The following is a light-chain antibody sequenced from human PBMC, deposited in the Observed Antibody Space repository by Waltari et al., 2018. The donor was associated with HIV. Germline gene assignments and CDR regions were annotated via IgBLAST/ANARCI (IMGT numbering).Light chain of an antibody. CDR3: QQYGGSPPMN. CDR1: QTVTSNY. CDR2: GAS. J-gene: IGKJ5*01. V-gene: IGKV3-20*01. Sequence: EIVLTQSPDTLSLSPGERPTLSCRASQTVTSNYLAWYQQKPGQAPRLLIYGASTRATGIPDRFSGRGSGTDFTLTISRLEPEDFAVYYCQQYGGSPPMNFGQGTRLEIK.